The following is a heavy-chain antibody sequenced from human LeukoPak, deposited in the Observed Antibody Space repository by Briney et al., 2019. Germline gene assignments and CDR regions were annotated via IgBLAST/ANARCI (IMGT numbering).Heavy chain of an antibody. D-gene: IGHD2-2*01. J-gene: IGHJ4*02. V-gene: IGHV4-39*01. CDR2: IYYSGST. Sequence: SETLSFTCTVSGGSISSSSYYWGWIRQPPGKGLEWIGSIYYSGSTYYNPSLKSRVTISVDTSKNQFSLKLSSVTAADTAVYYCARQRYCSSTSCYGGGGYFDYWGQGTLATVSS. CDR1: GGSISSSSYY. CDR3: ARQRYCSSTSCYGGGGYFDY.